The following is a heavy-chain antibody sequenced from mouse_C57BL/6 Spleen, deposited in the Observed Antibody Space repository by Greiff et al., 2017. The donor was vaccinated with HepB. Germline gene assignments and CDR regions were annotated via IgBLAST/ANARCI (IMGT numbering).Heavy chain of an antibody. D-gene: IGHD1-1*01. J-gene: IGHJ1*03. CDR1: GYTFTDYE. V-gene: IGHV1-15*01. CDR3: TNYYGSLNWYFDV. Sequence: QVHVKQSGAELVRPGASVTLSCKASGYTFTDYEMHWVKQTPVHGLEWIGAIDPETGGTAYNQKFKGKAILTADKSSSTAYMELRSLTSEDSAVYYCTNYYGSLNWYFDVWGTGTTVTVSS. CDR2: IDPETGGT.